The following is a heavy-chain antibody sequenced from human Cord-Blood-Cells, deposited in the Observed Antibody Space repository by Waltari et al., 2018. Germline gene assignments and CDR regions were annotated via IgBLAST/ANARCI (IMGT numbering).Heavy chain of an antibody. CDR1: GYTLTELS. CDR2: VDPEDGET. J-gene: IGHJ3*02. CDR3: ATAGNWNDADDAFDI. D-gene: IGHD1-20*01. Sequence: QVQLVQSGAEVKKPGASVKVSCKVSGYTLTELSMHWVRQAPGKGLEWVGGVDPEDGETIYAQEFQGRVTMTEDTSTDTAYMELSSLRSEDTAVYYCATAGNWNDADDAFDIWGQGTMVTVSS. V-gene: IGHV1-24*01.